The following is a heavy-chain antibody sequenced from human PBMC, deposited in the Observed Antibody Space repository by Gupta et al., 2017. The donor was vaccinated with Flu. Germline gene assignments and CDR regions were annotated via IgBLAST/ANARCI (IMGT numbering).Heavy chain of an antibody. Sequence: EVQVVESGGGLVQPGGSLTLSCAASGFTLSDHFMDWVRQAPGKGLEWVGRSRNKASSYSTEYAASVKGRFTISRDDSKNSLYLEMNSLKIEDTAVYYCTSGYSGISSESDCWGQGTLVTVSS. D-gene: IGHD1-26*01. CDR2: SRNKASSYST. J-gene: IGHJ4*02. V-gene: IGHV3-72*01. CDR1: GFTLSDHF. CDR3: TSGYSGISSESDC.